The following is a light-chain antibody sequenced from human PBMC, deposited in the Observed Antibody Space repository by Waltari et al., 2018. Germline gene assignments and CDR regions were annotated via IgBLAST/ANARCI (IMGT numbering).Light chain of an antibody. CDR3: LQVNSYPFT. CDR2: GGS. CDR1: QGISSY. J-gene: IGKJ3*01. Sequence: IQLTQSPLSLSASVGDRVTITCRASQGISSYLAWYQQKAGRAPKLLIYGGSTLPNGVPSRFSGSGFGTDFTLTISSLQPEDFPADYWLQVNSYPFTFGPGTTVDIK. V-gene: IGKV1-9*01.